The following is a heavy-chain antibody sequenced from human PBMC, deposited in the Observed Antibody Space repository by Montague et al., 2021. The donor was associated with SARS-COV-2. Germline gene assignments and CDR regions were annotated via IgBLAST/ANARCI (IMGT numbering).Heavy chain of an antibody. V-gene: IGHV4-39*01. D-gene: IGHD3-10*01. CDR2: IYYSGST. CDR3: ARLPDQLLWFGELFDY. CDR1: GGSISSSSYY. J-gene: IGHJ4*02. Sequence: SETLSLTCTVSGGSISSSSYYWGWIRQPPGKGLEWIGSIYYSGSTYYNPSLKSRVTISVDTSKNQFSLKLSSVTAAGTAVYYCARLPDQLLWFGELFDYWGQGTLVTVSS.